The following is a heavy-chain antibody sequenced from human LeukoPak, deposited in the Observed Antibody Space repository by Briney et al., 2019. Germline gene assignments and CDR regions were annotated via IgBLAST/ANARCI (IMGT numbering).Heavy chain of an antibody. CDR2: INWNGGST. D-gene: IGHD3-22*01. V-gene: IGHV3-20*01. CDR3: AKDVMGVTRMYYFDY. Sequence: SGGSLRLSCAASGFTFDDYGMSWVRQAPGKGREWVSGINWNGGSTGYADSLKGRFTISRDNSKNTLYLQVDSLRAEDTALYHCAKDVMGVTRMYYFDYWGQGTLVTVSS. CDR1: GFTFDDYG. J-gene: IGHJ4*02.